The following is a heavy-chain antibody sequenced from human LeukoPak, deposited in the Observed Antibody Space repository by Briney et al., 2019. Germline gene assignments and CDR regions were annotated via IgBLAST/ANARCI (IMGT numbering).Heavy chain of an antibody. CDR2: ISYDGSNK. CDR1: GFTFSSSW. J-gene: IGHJ5*02. Sequence: PGGSLRLSCTASGFTFSSSWMNWVRQAPGKGLEWVAVISYDGSNKYYADSVKGRFTISRDNSKNTLYLQMNSLRAEDTAVYYCARERIAAAGRFDPWGQGTLVTVSS. D-gene: IGHD6-13*01. V-gene: IGHV3-30*03. CDR3: ARERIAAAGRFDP.